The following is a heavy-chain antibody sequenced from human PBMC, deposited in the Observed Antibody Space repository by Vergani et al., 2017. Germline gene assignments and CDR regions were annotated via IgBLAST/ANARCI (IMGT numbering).Heavy chain of an antibody. J-gene: IGHJ4*02. D-gene: IGHD6-6*01. CDR3: ARGPRIAARPSARDY. V-gene: IGHV1-8*01. Sequence: QVQLVQSGAEVKKPGASVKVSCKASGYTFTSYDINWVRQATGQGLEWMGWMNPNSGNTGYAQKFQGRVTMTTDTSTSTAYMELRSLRSDDTAVYYCARGPRIAARPSARDYWGQGTLVTVSS. CDR1: GYTFTSYD. CDR2: MNPNSGNT.